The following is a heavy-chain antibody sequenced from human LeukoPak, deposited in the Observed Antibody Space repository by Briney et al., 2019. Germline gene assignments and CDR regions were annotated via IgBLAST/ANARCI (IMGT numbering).Heavy chain of an antibody. CDR3: ARDGGLVGAAFDY. V-gene: IGHV4-59*01. CDR2: IYHSGTT. Sequence: PSETLSLTCTVSGDSISSYYWSWIRQPPGKGREWIGYIYHSGTTNYNPSLKSRVNIYVDTSKNQFSLQLNSVTAADTAVYYCARDGGLVGAAFDYWGQGTLVTVSS. D-gene: IGHD1-26*01. CDR1: GDSISSYY. J-gene: IGHJ4*02.